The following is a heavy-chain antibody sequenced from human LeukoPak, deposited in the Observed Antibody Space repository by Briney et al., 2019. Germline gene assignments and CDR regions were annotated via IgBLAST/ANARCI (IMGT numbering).Heavy chain of an antibody. J-gene: IGHJ3*02. CDR1: GFPFSSYS. D-gene: IGHD1-26*01. CDR3: AKDRGELLPMYAFDI. V-gene: IGHV3-23*01. Sequence: AGSLRLSCAASGFPFSSYSMSWVRQAPGKGLEWVSAISGIRSSALYTCSENRWLTTSRDHSINTLYLQMNSLTADATPAYYCAKDRGELLPMYAFDIWGQGTMVTVSS. CDR2: ISGIRSSA.